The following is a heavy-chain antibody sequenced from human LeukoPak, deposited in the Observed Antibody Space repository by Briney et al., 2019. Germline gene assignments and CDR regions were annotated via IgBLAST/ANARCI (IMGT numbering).Heavy chain of an antibody. CDR1: GGSISSYY. CDR3: ARIGLSQDDAFDI. Sequence: SETLSLTCTVSGGSISSYYWSWIRQPPGKGLEWIGYIYYSGSTYYNPSLKSRVTISVDTSKNQFSLKLSSVTAADTAMYYCARIGLSQDDAFDIWGQGTMDTVSS. CDR2: IYYSGST. V-gene: IGHV4-59*08. J-gene: IGHJ3*02. D-gene: IGHD3-22*01.